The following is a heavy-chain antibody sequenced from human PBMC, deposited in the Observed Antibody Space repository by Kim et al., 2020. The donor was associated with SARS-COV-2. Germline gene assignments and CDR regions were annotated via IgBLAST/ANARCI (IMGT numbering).Heavy chain of an antibody. CDR3: ARVWAAAAGKGNYYGMDV. CDR2: MNPNSGNT. D-gene: IGHD6-13*01. V-gene: IGHV1-8*01. Sequence: ASVKVSCKASGYTFTSYDINWVRQATGQGLEWMGWMNPNSGNTGYAQKFQGRVTMTRNTSISTAYMELSSLRSEDTAVYYCARVWAAAAGKGNYYGMDVWGQGTTVTVSS. CDR1: GYTFTSYD. J-gene: IGHJ6*02.